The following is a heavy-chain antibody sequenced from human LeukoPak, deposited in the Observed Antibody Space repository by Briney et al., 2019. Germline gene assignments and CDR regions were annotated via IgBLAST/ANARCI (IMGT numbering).Heavy chain of an antibody. D-gene: IGHD3-3*01. CDR2: IYTSGST. V-gene: IGHV4-4*07. Sequence: SETLSLTCTVSGGSISSYYWSWIWQPAGKGLEWIGRIYTSGSTNYNPSLKSRVTMSVDTSKNQFSLKLSSVTAADTAVYYCARCYDFWSGQPYYYYYYMDVWGKGTTVTVSS. CDR1: GGSISSYY. CDR3: ARCYDFWSGQPYYYYYYMDV. J-gene: IGHJ6*03.